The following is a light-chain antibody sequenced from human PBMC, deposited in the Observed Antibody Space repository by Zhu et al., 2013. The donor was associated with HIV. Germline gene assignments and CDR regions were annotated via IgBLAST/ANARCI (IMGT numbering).Light chain of an antibody. CDR1: QSVSSN. CDR2: GAS. V-gene: IGKV3-15*01. CDR3: QQYNNWPRT. Sequence: EILMTQSPATLSVSPGERATLSCRASQSVSSNLAWYQQKPGQAPRLLIYGASTRATGIPARFSGSGSGTEFTLTISSLQSEDFAVYYCQQYNNWPRTFGPRDQGGNQT. J-gene: IGKJ1*01.